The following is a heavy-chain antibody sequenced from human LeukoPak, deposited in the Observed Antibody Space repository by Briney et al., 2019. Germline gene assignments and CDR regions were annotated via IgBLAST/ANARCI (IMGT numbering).Heavy chain of an antibody. Sequence: GGSLRLSCVASGFTFSSYSMNWVRQAPGKGLEWVSYISSSSGTIYYADSVKGRFTISRDNAKNSLYLQMNSLRDEDTAVYYCASYCSGGSCYGQVDYWGQGTLVIVSS. CDR3: ASYCSGGSCYGQVDY. CDR2: ISSSSGTI. J-gene: IGHJ4*02. CDR1: GFTFSSYS. D-gene: IGHD2-15*01. V-gene: IGHV3-48*02.